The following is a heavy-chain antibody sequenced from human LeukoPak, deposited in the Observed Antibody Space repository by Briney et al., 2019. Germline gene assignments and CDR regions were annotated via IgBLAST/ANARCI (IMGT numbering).Heavy chain of an antibody. Sequence: PSETLSLTCTVSGGSISSSSYYWGWIRQPPGKGLEWIGSIYYSGSTYYNPSLKSRVTISVDTSKNQFSLKLSSVTAADTAVYYCARDRGKGAAAGNNWFDPWGQGTLVTVSS. D-gene: IGHD6-13*01. V-gene: IGHV4-39*07. CDR3: ARDRGKGAAAGNNWFDP. CDR1: GGSISSSSYY. J-gene: IGHJ5*02. CDR2: IYYSGST.